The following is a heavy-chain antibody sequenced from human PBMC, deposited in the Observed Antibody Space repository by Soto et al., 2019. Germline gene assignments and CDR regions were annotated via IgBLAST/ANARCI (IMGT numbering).Heavy chain of an antibody. D-gene: IGHD6-6*01. CDR3: ARQGPSIAARIPFDL. CDR2: IYPGDSDT. CDR1: GYSFTSYW. V-gene: IGHV5-51*01. Sequence: EVQLVQSGAEVKKPGESLQISCKGSGYSFTSYWIGWVRQMPGQGLEWMGIIYPGDSDTRYSPSFQGQVTISADKSISTAYLQWSSLKAPDTAMYYCARQGPSIAARIPFDLWGRGTIVTVSS. J-gene: IGHJ2*01.